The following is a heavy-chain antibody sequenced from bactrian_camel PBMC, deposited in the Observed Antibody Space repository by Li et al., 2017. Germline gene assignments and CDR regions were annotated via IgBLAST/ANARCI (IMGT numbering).Heavy chain of an antibody. CDR2: IASDGST. D-gene: IGHD3*01. V-gene: IGHV3S55*01. CDR1: GYAHGYYC. Sequence: HVQLVESGGGSVQAGGSLRLSCAASGYAHGYYCMGWFRQAPGKEREGVAGIASDGSTIYADSVKGRFAISKDNAKIALYLQMTGLKPDDSAMYTCAAMYFCVANNPPDPSIFDYWGQGTQVTV. CDR3: AAMYFCVANNPPDPSIFDY. J-gene: IGHJ4*01.